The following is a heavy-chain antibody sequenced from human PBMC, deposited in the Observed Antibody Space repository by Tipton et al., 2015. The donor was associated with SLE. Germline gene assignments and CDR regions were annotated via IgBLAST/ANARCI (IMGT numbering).Heavy chain of an antibody. Sequence: TLSLTCTVSVGSISSSSYYWGWIRQPPGKGLEWIGSIYYGGSTYYNPSLKSRVTISVDTSKNQFSLKLSSVTAADTAVYYCARDPDYTGGYYFDYWGQGTLVTVSS. CDR1: VGSISSSSYY. J-gene: IGHJ4*02. CDR3: ARDPDYTGGYYFDY. CDR2: IYYGGST. D-gene: IGHD4-11*01. V-gene: IGHV4-39*07.